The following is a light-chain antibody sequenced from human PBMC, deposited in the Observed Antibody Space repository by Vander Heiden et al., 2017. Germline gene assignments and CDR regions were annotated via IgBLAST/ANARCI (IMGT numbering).Light chain of an antibody. V-gene: IGKV1-9*01. Sequence: DIRLTQSPSFLSASVGDRVPLTSRARQDVSRYLAWYQQKPGKAPKLLIFSASTRQSGVPSRLSGSGSGTEFTITISSMQPEDFATYYCQQYNSVPIYSFGPGSRVDFK. CDR1: QDVSRY. CDR3: QQYNSVPIYS. J-gene: IGKJ3*01. CDR2: SAS.